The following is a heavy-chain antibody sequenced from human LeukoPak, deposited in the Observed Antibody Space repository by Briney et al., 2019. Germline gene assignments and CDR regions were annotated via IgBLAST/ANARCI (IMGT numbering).Heavy chain of an antibody. V-gene: IGHV3-53*01. CDR1: GLAVSSNY. J-gene: IGHJ4*02. Sequence: GGSLRLSCAASGLAVSSNYMSWVRQAPGKGLEWVSIIYSGGSTYYADSVKGRFTISRDNSKNTLYLQMNSLRAEDTVVYYCASTGLWFGESHWGQGTLVTVSS. CDR2: IYSGGST. CDR3: ASTGLWFGESH. D-gene: IGHD3-10*01.